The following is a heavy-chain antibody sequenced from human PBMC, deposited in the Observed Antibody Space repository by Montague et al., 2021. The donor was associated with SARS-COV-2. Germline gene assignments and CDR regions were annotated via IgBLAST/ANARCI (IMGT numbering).Heavy chain of an antibody. CDR3: ARQRLAITIFGVVTGRVLDY. CDR1: GDSISSSSYY. J-gene: IGHJ4*02. D-gene: IGHD3-3*01. Sequence: SETLSLTCTVSGDSISSSSYYWSWIRQPPGEGLEWIGYIYYSGSTYYNPSLKSRVTISVDTSKNQFSLKLSSVTAADTAVYYCARQRLAITIFGVVTGRVLDYWGQGTLVTVSS. V-gene: IGHV4-39*01. CDR2: IYYSGST.